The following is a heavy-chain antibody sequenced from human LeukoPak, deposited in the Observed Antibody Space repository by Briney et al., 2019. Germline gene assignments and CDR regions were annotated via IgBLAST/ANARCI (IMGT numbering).Heavy chain of an antibody. CDR2: VNAGNGNT. V-gene: IGHV1-3*01. D-gene: IGHD6-19*01. Sequence: ASVKVSCKASGYAFTNYAIQWVRQAPGQRLEWMGWVNAGNGNTRYSPKFQGRVTIARDTSASTAYMELSSLTSEDTAVYYCARDGAVAGTPAEYFQHWGQGTLVTVSS. J-gene: IGHJ1*01. CDR1: GYAFTNYA. CDR3: ARDGAVAGTPAEYFQH.